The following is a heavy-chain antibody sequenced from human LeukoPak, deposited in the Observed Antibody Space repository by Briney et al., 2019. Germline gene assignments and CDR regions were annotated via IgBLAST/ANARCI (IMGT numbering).Heavy chain of an antibody. V-gene: IGHV4-59*08. D-gene: IGHD1-20*01. CDR2: IYYSGSP. J-gene: IGHJ6*02. Sequence: SETLSLTCTVSGDSIRSYYWSWIRQPPGKELEWIGYIYYSGSPTYNPSLKSRVTISLDTSKNQFSLKLTSVTAADTAFYYCAKSGLTGRQSAYYYYGMDVWGQGTTVTVSS. CDR1: GDSIRSYY. CDR3: AKSGLTGRQSAYYYYGMDV.